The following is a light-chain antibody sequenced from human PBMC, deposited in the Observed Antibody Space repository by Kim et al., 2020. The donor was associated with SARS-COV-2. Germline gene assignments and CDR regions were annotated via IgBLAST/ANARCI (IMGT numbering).Light chain of an antibody. J-gene: IGLJ2*01. V-gene: IGLV2-14*03. CDR1: SSDVGGYNY. CDR2: DVS. Sequence: QSITISCTGTSSDVGGYNYVSWYQQHPGKAPTLMIYDVSNRPSGVYNRFSGSKSGNTASLTISGLQAEDEADYYCSSYTNNSTLVFFGGGTQLTVL. CDR3: SSYTNNSTLVF.